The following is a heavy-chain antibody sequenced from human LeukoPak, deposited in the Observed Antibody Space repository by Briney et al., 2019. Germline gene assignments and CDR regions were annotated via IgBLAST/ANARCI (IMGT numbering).Heavy chain of an antibody. J-gene: IGHJ3*02. Sequence: SETLSLTCTVSGGSISSYYWSWIRQPAGKGLEWIGRIYTSGSTNYNPSLKSRVTMSVDTSKNQFSLKLSSVTAADTAVYYCARDPNWDGSGGYGVILDAFDIWGQGTMVTVSS. CDR1: GGSISSYY. D-gene: IGHD3-10*01. CDR2: IYTSGST. V-gene: IGHV4-4*07. CDR3: ARDPNWDGSGGYGVILDAFDI.